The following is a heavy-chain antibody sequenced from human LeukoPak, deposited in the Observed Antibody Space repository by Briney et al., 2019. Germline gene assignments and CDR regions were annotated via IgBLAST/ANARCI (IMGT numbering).Heavy chain of an antibody. D-gene: IGHD3-3*01. Sequence: PGGSLRLSCEASGFTVSSNYLSWVRQAPGKGLECVSVIYSGGNTYYADSVKGRFTISRDNSKNTLFLQMNNLRAEDTAVYYCARGRGLGVVSPYFDYWGQGTLVTVSS. CDR3: ARGRGLGVVSPYFDY. CDR2: IYSGGNT. J-gene: IGHJ4*02. V-gene: IGHV3-53*01. CDR1: GFTVSSNY.